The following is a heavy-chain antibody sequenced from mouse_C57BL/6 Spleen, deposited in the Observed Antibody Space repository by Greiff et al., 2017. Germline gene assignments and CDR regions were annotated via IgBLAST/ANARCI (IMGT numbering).Heavy chain of an antibody. CDR3: ARSSITTVAHY. CDR2: IYPGDGDT. D-gene: IGHD1-1*01. Sequence: QVQLQQSGAELVKPGASVKISCKASGYAFSSYWMNWVKQRPGKGLEWIGQIYPGDGDTNYNGKFKGKATLTADKSSSTAYMQLSSLTSEDSAVYFCARSSITTVAHYWGQGTTLTVSS. CDR1: GYAFSSYW. J-gene: IGHJ2*01. V-gene: IGHV1-80*01.